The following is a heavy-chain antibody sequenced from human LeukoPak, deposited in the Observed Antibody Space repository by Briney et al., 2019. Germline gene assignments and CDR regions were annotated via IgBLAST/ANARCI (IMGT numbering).Heavy chain of an antibody. V-gene: IGHV3-23*01. D-gene: IGHD5-18*01. Sequence: GGSLRLSCAASGFTFSSYAMSWVRQAPGKGLEWVSAISGSGGSTYYADSVKGRFTISRDNSKNTLYLQMNSLRAEDTAVYYCAKDGGYSYGPRNLYYYMDVWGKGTTVTVSS. J-gene: IGHJ6*03. CDR2: ISGSGGST. CDR3: AKDGGYSYGPRNLYYYMDV. CDR1: GFTFSSYA.